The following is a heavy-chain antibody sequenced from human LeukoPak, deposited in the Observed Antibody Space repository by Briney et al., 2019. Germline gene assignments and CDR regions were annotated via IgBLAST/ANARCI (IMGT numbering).Heavy chain of an antibody. J-gene: IGHJ5*02. V-gene: IGHV4-34*01. Sequence: PSETLSLTCAVYGGSFSGYYWSWIRQPPGKGLEWIGEINHSGSTNCNPSLKSRVTISVDTSKNQFSLKLSSVTAADTAVYYCAVTAGYYYDSSGYYHWGQGTLVTVSS. D-gene: IGHD3-22*01. CDR3: AVTAGYYYDSSGYYH. CDR2: INHSGST. CDR1: GGSFSGYY.